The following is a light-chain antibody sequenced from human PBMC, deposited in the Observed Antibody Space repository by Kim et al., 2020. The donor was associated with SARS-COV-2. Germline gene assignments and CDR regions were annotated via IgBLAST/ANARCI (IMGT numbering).Light chain of an antibody. CDR3: CSYAGSYTV. V-gene: IGLV2-11*01. CDR2: DVS. J-gene: IGLJ2*01. CDR1: SNDVGGYNY. Sequence: QSALTQPRSVSGSPGQSVTISCTGTSNDVGGYNYVSWYQQHPGKAPQLMIYDVSNRPSGVPDRFSGSKSGNTASLTISGLQPEDEADYYCCSYAGSYTVFGGGTKLTVL.